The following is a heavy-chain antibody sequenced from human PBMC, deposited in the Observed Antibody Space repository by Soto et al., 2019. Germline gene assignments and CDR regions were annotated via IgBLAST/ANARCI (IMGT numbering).Heavy chain of an antibody. D-gene: IGHD6-13*01. CDR3: ARARIAAAAPAGYYFDY. Sequence: DSVKVSCKASAYTFTSYYINWVRQATGQGLEWMGWMNPNSGNTGYAQKFQGRVTMTRNTSISTAYMELSSLRSEDTAVYYCARARIAAAAPAGYYFDYWGQGTLVTVSS. CDR1: AYTFTSYY. CDR2: MNPNSGNT. J-gene: IGHJ4*02. V-gene: IGHV1-8*01.